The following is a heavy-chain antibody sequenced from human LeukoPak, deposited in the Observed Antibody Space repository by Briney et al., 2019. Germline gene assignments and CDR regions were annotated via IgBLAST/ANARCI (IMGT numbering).Heavy chain of an antibody. J-gene: IGHJ3*02. D-gene: IGHD1-14*01. CDR3: ARDLRGNRDAFDI. CDR1: GFTFSSYA. CDR2: ISYDGSNK. V-gene: IGHV3-30*14. Sequence: GGSLRLSCAASGFTFSSYAMHWVRQAPGKGLEWVAVISYDGSNKYYADSVKGRFTISRDNSKNTLYLQMNSLRAEDTAVYYCARDLRGNRDAFDIWGQGTMVTVSS.